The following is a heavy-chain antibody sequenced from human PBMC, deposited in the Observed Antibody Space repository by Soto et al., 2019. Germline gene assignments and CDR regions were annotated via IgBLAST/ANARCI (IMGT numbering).Heavy chain of an antibody. V-gene: IGHV4-4*02. D-gene: IGHD1-7*01. Sequence: PSETLSLTCAVSGGSFTSNNWWTWVRQPPGQGLEWIGEIYRTGSTNYNPSLKSRFTISLDKSENQFSLKVTSLTAADTAVYYCASRYPGTSVDYWGQGTLVTVSS. CDR3: ASRYPGTSVDY. J-gene: IGHJ4*02. CDR1: GGSFTSNNW. CDR2: IYRTGST.